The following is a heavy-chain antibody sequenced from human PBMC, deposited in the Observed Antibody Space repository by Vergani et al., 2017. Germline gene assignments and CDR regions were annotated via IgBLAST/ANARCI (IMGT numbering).Heavy chain of an antibody. CDR3: ARAGIWLPNN. V-gene: IGHV4-34*01. D-gene: IGHD3-9*01. J-gene: IGHJ4*02. CDR1: VGSPSVSS. Sequence: QFQLHHWAPGLFKPSEPLSLTSFFHVGSPSVSSWSWIRHPPGKGLEWIGEINHSGSANYNPSLQSRVTISIDTSKNQFSLRLFSVTAADTAVYYCARAGIWLPNNWGQGTLVTVS. CDR2: INHSGSA.